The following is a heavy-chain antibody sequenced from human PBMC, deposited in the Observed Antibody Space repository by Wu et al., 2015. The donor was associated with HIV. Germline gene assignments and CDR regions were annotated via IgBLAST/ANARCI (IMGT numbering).Heavy chain of an antibody. D-gene: IGHD1-1*01. CDR1: GGSLSAYT. Sequence: QVQVVQSGAEVREPGSSVKVSCKTSGGSLSAYTISWVRQAPGQGLEWMGWISGHNGKTEYAQKFQGRLTLTTDTSTNTAYMEMRSLRSDDTALYFCFEKIPPYDTYGT. CDR3: FEKIPPYDTYGT. J-gene: IGHJ6*01. CDR2: ISGHNGKT. V-gene: IGHV1-18*01.